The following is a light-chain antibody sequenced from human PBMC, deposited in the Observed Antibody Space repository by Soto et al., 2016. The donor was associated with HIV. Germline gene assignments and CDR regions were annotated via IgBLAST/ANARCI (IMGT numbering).Light chain of an antibody. CDR3: QAWDTNTGV. V-gene: IGLV3-1*01. CDR1: KLGDKY. CDR2: QDT. Sequence: SYELTQPPSVSVSPGQTATITCSGDKLGDKYVCWYQQKPGQSPALLIYQDTIRPSGIPERFSGSISGNTATLTISKTQAMDEADYYCQAWDTNTGVFGGGTELTVL. J-gene: IGLJ2*01.